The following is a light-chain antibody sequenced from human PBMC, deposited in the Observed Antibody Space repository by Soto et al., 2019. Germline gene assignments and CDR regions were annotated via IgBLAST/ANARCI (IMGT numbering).Light chain of an antibody. CDR2: DDS. CDR1: NIGSKS. J-gene: IGLJ1*01. CDR3: QVWDSSSDHPGV. Sequence: SYELTQPPSVSVAPGQTARITCGGNNIGSKSEHWYQQKPGQAPVLVVYDDSDRPSGSPERFSGSNSGNTATLTISRVEAGDEADYYCQVWDSSSDHPGVFGTGTKVTVL. V-gene: IGLV3-21*02.